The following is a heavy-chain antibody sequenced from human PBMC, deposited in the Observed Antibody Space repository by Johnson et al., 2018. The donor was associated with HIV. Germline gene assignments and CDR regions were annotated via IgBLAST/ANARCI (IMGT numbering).Heavy chain of an antibody. CDR1: GFTVSSNE. Sequence: MQLVESGGGLVKPGGSLRLSCAASGFTVSSNEMSWVRQAPGKGLEWVSSISGGSTYYADSVKGRFTISRDNSKNSLYLQMNSLRTEDTALYYCAKARSWPYPYDAFDVWGQGTVVTVSS. D-gene: IGHD2-15*01. J-gene: IGHJ3*01. V-gene: IGHV3-38*03. CDR2: ISGGST. CDR3: AKARSWPYPYDAFDV.